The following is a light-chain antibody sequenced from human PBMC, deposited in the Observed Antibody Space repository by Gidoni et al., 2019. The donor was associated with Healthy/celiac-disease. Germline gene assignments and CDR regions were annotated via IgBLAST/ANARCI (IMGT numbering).Light chain of an antibody. V-gene: IGLV3-9*01. CDR2: RDS. J-gene: IGLJ2*01. CDR3: QVWDSSTVV. CDR1: NIGSKN. Sequence: SYELPQPLSVSVALGQTARITCGGNNIGSKNVHWYQQKPGPAPVLVIYRDSNRPSGIPERFSGSNSGNTATLTISRAQAGDEADYYCQVWDSSTVVFGGGTKLTVL.